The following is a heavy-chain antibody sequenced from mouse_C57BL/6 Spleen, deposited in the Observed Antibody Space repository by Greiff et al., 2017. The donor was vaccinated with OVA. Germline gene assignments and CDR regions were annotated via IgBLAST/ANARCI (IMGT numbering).Heavy chain of an antibody. CDR1: GYTFTDYN. V-gene: IGHV1-18*01. CDR3: ARGGYGSSSMDY. CDR2: INPNNGGT. Sequence: EVKLMESGPELVKPGASVQIPCKASGYTFTDYNMDWVKQSHGKSLEWIGDINPNNGGTIYNQKFKGKATLTVDKSSSTAYMELRSLTSEDTAVYYCARGGYGSSSMDYWGQGTSVTVSS. J-gene: IGHJ4*01. D-gene: IGHD1-1*01.